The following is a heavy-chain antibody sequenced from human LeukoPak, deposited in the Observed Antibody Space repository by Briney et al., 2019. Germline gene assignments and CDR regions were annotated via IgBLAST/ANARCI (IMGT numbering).Heavy chain of an antibody. V-gene: IGHV1-8*03. J-gene: IGHJ4*02. CDR3: ARRSAYGSGSYYEPFDY. CDR2: MNPNSGNT. CDR1: GYTFTSYD. Sequence: ASVKVSCKASGYTFTSYDINWVRQATGQGLEWMGWMNPNSGNTGYAQKFQGRVTINRNTSITTTYMELSSLRSEDTAVYYCARRSAYGSGSYYEPFDYWGQGTLVTVSS. D-gene: IGHD3-10*01.